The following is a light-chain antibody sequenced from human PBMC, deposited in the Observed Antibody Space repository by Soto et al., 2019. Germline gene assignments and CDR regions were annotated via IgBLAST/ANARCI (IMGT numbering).Light chain of an antibody. V-gene: IGLV2-8*01. J-gene: IGLJ1*01. CDR1: SIDVGGYDY. CDR3: SSYTDRNNLV. CDR2: EVT. Sequence: QSVLTQPPSASGSPGQSVTISCTGISIDVGGYDYVSWYQQHPGKAPQLLIYEVTKRPSGVPDRFSGSKSGNTASLTVSALQAEDEADYYCSSYTDRNNLVFGTGTKVTV.